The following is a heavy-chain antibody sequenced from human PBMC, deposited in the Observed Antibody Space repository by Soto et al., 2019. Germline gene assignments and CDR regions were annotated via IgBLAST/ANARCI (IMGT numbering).Heavy chain of an antibody. CDR1: GGSFSGYY. V-gene: IGHV4-34*01. Sequence: PSETLSLTCAVYGGSFSGYYWSWIRQPPGKGLEWIGEINHSGSTNYNPSLKSRVTISVDTSKNQFSLKLSSVTAADTAVYYCARVAVAWGIDYWGQGTLVTVSS. CDR3: ARVAVAWGIDY. D-gene: IGHD6-19*01. CDR2: INHSGST. J-gene: IGHJ4*02.